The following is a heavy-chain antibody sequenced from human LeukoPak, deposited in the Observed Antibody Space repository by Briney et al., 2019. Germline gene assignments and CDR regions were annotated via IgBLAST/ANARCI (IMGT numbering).Heavy chain of an antibody. V-gene: IGHV1-2*02. J-gene: IGHJ3*02. D-gene: IGHD3-22*01. CDR3: ARDRYYYDSSGYYSDAFDI. CDR1: GYTFTGYY. Sequence: GASVKVSCKASGYTFTGYYMHWVRQAPGQGLEWMGWINPNNGGTNYAQKFQGRVTMTRDTSNATAHMELSGLRFDDTAVYYCARDRYYYDSSGYYSDAFDIWGQGTMVTVSS. CDR2: INPNNGGT.